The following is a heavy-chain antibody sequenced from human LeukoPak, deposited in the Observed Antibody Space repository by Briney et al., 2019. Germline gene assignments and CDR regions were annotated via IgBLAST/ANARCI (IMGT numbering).Heavy chain of an antibody. CDR2: IFYSGSA. J-gene: IGHJ4*02. V-gene: IGHV4-59*01. Sequence: PWEILSLTCTVSGGSISGYYWSWIRQPPGKGLEWIGYIFYSGSANYNPSLKSRVTISVDTSKNQFSLKLSSVTAADTAVYYCARASSSWYFVGYYFDYWGQGTLVTVPS. CDR1: GGSISGYY. CDR3: ARASSSWYFVGYYFDY. D-gene: IGHD6-13*01.